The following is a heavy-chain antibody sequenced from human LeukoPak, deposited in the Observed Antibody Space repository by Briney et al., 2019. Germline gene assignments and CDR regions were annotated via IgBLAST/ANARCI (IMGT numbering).Heavy chain of an antibody. D-gene: IGHD3-22*01. CDR2: IIPASGTT. J-gene: IGHJ4*02. Sequence: GGSVKVSCKASGGTFSSYAISWVRQAPGQGLEWMGGIIPASGTTHYAQKFQGRVTVTADASTRTVYMELSSMRSQDTAVYYCARGYYDSNDYLHSPLDYWGQGALVTVSS. V-gene: IGHV1-69*13. CDR1: GGTFSSYA. CDR3: ARGYYDSNDYLHSPLDY.